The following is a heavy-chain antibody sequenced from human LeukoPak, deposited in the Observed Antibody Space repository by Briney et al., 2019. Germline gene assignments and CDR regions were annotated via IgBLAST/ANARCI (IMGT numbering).Heavy chain of an antibody. CDR1: GFTVSSTY. D-gene: IGHD4-23*01. CDR2: IFSGGST. J-gene: IGHJ2*01. V-gene: IGHV3-53*01. CDR3: ARDRVVTPFGNNRYFDL. Sequence: PGGSLRLSCAASGFTVSSTYMSWVRQARGKGLEWVSVIFSGGSTYYADSVKGRFTISRDNSKNTLYLQMKSLRAEDTAVYYCARDRVVTPFGNNRYFDLWGRGTLVTVSS.